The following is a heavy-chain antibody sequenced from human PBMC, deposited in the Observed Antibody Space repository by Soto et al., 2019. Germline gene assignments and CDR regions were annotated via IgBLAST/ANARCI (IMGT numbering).Heavy chain of an antibody. CDR3: ARWGTTGGLDV. D-gene: IGHD3-16*01. CDR2: TSYDGSDK. V-gene: IGHV3-30*19. CDR1: GFTFRSYV. Sequence: QVHLVESGGGVVQPGTSLRVSCVGSGFTFRSYVIHWGRQAPGKGLEWVALTSYDGSDKYYGDSVRGRFTISRDNSRNTVDLQMDSLRLEDTALYYCARWGTTGGLDVWGQGTLVSVSS. J-gene: IGHJ1*01.